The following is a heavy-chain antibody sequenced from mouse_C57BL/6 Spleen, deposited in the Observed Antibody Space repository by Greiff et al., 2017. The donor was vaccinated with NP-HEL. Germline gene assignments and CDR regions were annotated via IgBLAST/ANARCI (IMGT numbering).Heavy chain of an antibody. V-gene: IGHV7-3*01. CDR1: GFTFTDYY. CDR2: IRNKANGYTT. Sequence: EVQVVESGGGLVQPGGSLSLSCAASGFTFTDYYMSWVRQPPGKALEWLGFIRNKANGYTTEYSASVKGRFTISRDNSQSILYLQMNALRAEDSATYYCARYMGPLAYWGQGTLVTVSA. CDR3: ARYMGPLAY. J-gene: IGHJ3*01.